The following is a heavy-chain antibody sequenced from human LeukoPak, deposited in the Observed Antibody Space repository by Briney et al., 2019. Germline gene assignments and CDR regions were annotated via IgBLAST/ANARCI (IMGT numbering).Heavy chain of an antibody. D-gene: IGHD5-24*01. CDR1: GGSISSYY. CDR2: IYYSGST. J-gene: IGHJ4*02. CDR3: ARGWLEQLFDS. V-gene: IGHV4-59*01. Sequence: SETLSLTCTVSGGSISSYYWSWIRQPPGKGLEWIAYIYYSGSTNYNPSLKSRVTISVDTSKNQFSLKLSSVTAADTAVYYCARGWLEQLFDSWGQGTLVTVSS.